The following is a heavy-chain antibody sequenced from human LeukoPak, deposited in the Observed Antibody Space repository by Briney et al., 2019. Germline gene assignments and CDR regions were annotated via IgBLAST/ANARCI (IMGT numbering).Heavy chain of an antibody. J-gene: IGHJ4*02. D-gene: IGHD3-10*01. CDR2: ISGSSSVI. CDR3: AKGRYSDGSGPDC. CDR1: GFTFSNFG. Sequence: GGSLRLSCAASGFTFSNFGLHWVRQAPGKGLEWLSYISGSSSVIFYADSVEGRFTVSRDNSKNTLYLQMNSLTAEDTAVYYCAKGRYSDGSGPDCWGQGTLVTVSA. V-gene: IGHV3-48*01.